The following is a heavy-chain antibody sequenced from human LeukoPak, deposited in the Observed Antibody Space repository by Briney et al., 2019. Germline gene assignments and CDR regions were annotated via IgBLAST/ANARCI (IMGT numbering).Heavy chain of an antibody. D-gene: IGHD3-22*01. J-gene: IGHJ4*02. V-gene: IGHV3-21*01. CDR2: ISSSSSYI. CDR1: GFTFSGDS. CDR3: ARARTDSSGYYPLID. Sequence: GGALRLSCAASGFTFSGDSMSRVRQASGKGLEWVSSISSSSSYIYYADSVKGRFTISRDNAKNSLYLQMNSLRAEDTAVYYCARARTDSSGYYPLIDWGQGTLVTVSS.